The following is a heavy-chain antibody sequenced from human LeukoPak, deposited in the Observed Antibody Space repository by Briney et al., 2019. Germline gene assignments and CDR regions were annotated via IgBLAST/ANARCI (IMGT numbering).Heavy chain of an antibody. D-gene: IGHD5-18*01. V-gene: IGHV3-53*01. Sequence: GGSLRLSCAASGFTVSSNYMSWVRQAPGKGLEWVSVIYSGGSTYYADSVKGRFTISRDNSKNTLYLQMNSLRAEDTAVYYCARESSYGLGWFDPWGQGTLVTVSS. CDR1: GFTVSSNY. J-gene: IGHJ5*02. CDR3: ARESSYGLGWFDP. CDR2: IYSGGST.